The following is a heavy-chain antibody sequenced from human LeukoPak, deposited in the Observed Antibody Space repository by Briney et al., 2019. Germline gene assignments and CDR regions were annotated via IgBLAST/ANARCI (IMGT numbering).Heavy chain of an antibody. D-gene: IGHD7-27*01. CDR2: IYHSGST. Sequence: SETLSLTCAVSGYSISSGYYWGWIRQPPGKGLEWIGSIYHSGSTYYNPSLKSRVTISVDTSKNQFSLKLSSVTAADTAVYYWARGAKTGDCDYWGQGTLVTVSS. J-gene: IGHJ4*02. CDR3: ARGAKTGDCDY. V-gene: IGHV4-38-2*01. CDR1: GYSISSGYY.